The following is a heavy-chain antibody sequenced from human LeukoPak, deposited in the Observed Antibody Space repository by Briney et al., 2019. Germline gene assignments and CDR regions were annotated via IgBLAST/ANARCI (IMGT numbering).Heavy chain of an antibody. V-gene: IGHV1-69*01. CDR3: ARDRDIGMDV. CDR1: GGTFSSYA. Sequence: ASVKVSCKDSGGTFSSYAISWVRQAPGQGLEWMGGIIPIFGTANYAQKFQGRVTITADESTSTAYMELSSLRSEDTAVYYCARDRDIGMDVWGQGTTVTVSS. CDR2: IIPIFGTA. J-gene: IGHJ6*02.